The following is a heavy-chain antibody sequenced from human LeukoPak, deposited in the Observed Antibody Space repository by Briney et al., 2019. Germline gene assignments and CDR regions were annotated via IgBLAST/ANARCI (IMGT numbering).Heavy chain of an antibody. V-gene: IGHV3-74*01. CDR2: VSTDGSTT. CDR3: ARSIGYVES. J-gene: IGHJ5*02. Sequence: PGGSLRLSCAASGFTFSTSWMHWVRQASGKGLEWVSHVSTDGSTTAYAASVKGRFTISRENAKNTVYLQMNSLRAEDTAVYYCARSIGYVESWGQGTLVTVSS. CDR1: GFTFSTSW. D-gene: IGHD5-18*01.